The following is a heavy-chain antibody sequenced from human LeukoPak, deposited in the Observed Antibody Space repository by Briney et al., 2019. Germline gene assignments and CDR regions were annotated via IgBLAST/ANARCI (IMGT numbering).Heavy chain of an antibody. CDR3: ARAPATAHYFDY. V-gene: IGHV3-11*06. CDR1: GFTFSDYF. Sequence: GGSLRLSCAASGFTFSDYFMSWIRQAPGKGLEWVSYISSSSSYTNYADSVKGRFTISRDNAKNSLYLQMNSLRAEDTAVYYCARAPATAHYFDYWGQGTLVTVSS. J-gene: IGHJ4*02. CDR2: ISSSSSYT.